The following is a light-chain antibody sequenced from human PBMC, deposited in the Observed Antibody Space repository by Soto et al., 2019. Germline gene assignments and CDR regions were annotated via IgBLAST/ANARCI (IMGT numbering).Light chain of an antibody. CDR2: DVS. CDR1: SSDVGGYNY. Sequence: QSALTQPASVSGSPGQSITISCTGTSSDVGGYNYVSWYQQRPGKAPILMIYDVSYRPSGISNRFSGSKSGNTASLTISGLQAEDEADYYCSSYTSTSVVFGRGTKLTVL. J-gene: IGLJ2*01. V-gene: IGLV2-14*01. CDR3: SSYTSTSVV.